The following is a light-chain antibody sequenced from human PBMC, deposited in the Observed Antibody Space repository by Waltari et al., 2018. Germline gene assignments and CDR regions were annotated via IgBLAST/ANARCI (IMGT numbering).Light chain of an antibody. CDR3: QQSYTTAYT. CDR2: VAS. Sequence: IQMTQSPSSLSASVGDRVTTTCRASQSISSSLNWYQQIPGKAPKLLIYVASTLQSGVPSRFSGSGSGTDFSLTITSLQPEDFVTYYCQQSYTTAYTFGQGTKLEIK. CDR1: QSISSS. V-gene: IGKV1-39*01. J-gene: IGKJ2*01.